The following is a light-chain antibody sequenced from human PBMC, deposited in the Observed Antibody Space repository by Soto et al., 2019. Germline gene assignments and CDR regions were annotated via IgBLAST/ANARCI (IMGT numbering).Light chain of an antibody. CDR3: QQYNNWPRT. CDR2: GAS. J-gene: IGKJ1*01. CDR1: QSVSSN. V-gene: IGKV3-15*01. Sequence: VMPQSPATLSVSPGERAPLSCRASQSVSSNLAWYQQKPGQAPRLLIYGASTRATGIPARFSGSGSGTEFTLTISSLQSEDFAVYYCQQYNNWPRTFGQGTKVDIK.